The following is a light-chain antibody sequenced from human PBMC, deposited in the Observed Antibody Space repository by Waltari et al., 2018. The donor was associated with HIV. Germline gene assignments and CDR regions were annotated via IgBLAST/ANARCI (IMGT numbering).Light chain of an antibody. J-gene: IGLJ2*01. Sequence: QSALTQPASVSGSPGQSITISCTGSSSDVGSFNFVSCYQQYPGKAPKLVIFEVSKRPSGVSSRFSGSKSGNTASLTISGLQAEDEADYHCSSYRRDSTQVFGGGTKLTVL. CDR2: EVS. V-gene: IGLV2-14*01. CDR3: SSYRRDSTQV. CDR1: SSDVGSFNF.